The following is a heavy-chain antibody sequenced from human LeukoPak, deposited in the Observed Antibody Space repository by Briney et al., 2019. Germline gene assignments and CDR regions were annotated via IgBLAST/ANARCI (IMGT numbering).Heavy chain of an antibody. CDR3: AKAYSTSWYHLAGS. Sequence: GGSLRLSCAASGFTFSSYWMSWVRQAPGKGLEWVANIKQDGSEKYYVDSVKGRFTISRDNAKNSLYLQMNSLSADDTAVYYCAKAYSTSWYHLAGSWGQGTLVTVSS. J-gene: IGHJ5*02. CDR1: GFTFSSYW. CDR2: IKQDGSEK. D-gene: IGHD6-13*01. V-gene: IGHV3-7*03.